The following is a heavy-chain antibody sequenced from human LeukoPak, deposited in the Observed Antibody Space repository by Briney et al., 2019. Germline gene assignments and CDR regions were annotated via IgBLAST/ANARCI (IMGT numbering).Heavy chain of an antibody. CDR2: INPNSGGT. V-gene: IGHV1-2*02. Sequence: ASVKVSCKASGYSFTGYYMHWARQAPGQGLEWMGWINPNSGGTNYAQKFQGRVTMTRDTSISTAYMELSRLRSDDTAVYYCARDLVVVAAAPLDYWGQGTLVTVSS. D-gene: IGHD2-2*01. CDR1: GYSFTGYY. CDR3: ARDLVVVAAAPLDY. J-gene: IGHJ4*02.